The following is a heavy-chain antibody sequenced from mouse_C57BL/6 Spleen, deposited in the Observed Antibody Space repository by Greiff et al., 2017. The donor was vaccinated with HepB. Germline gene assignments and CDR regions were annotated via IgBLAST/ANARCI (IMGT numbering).Heavy chain of an antibody. CDR1: GFTFSNYW. J-gene: IGHJ3*01. V-gene: IGHV6-3*01. Sequence: EVKVEESGGGLVQPGGSMKLSCVASGFTFSNYWMNWVRQSPEKGLEWVAQIRLKSDNYATHYAESVKGRFTISRDDSKSSVYLQMNNLRAEDTGIYYCTSPGAWFAYWGQGTLVTVSA. CDR3: TSPGAWFAY. CDR2: IRLKSDNYAT.